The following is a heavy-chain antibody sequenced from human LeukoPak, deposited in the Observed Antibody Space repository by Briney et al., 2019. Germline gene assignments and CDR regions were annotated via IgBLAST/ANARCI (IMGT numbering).Heavy chain of an antibody. D-gene: IGHD1-26*01. J-gene: IGHJ5*02. CDR2: ISYDGSNK. V-gene: IGHV3-30*18. CDR3: AKDGGANNWFDP. CDR1: GFXFSSYG. Sequence: GRSLRLSCAASGFXFSSYGMHWVRQAPGKGLEWVAVISYDGSNKYYADSVKGRFTISRDNSKNTLYLQMNSLRAEDTAVYYCAKDGGANNWFDPWGQGTLVTVSS.